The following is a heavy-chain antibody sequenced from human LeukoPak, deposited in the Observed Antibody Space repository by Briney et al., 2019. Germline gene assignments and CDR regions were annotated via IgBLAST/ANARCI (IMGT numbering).Heavy chain of an antibody. CDR3: ARDRALYGHNGYYYTEDDY. D-gene: IGHD3-22*01. Sequence: PGGSLRLSCAASGFTFSSYWMSWVRQAPGKGLEWVANIKQDGSEKYYVDSVKGRFTISRDNIKNSLYLQMNSLGAEDTAVYFCARDRALYGHNGYYYTEDDYRGQGTLVTVSS. CDR2: IKQDGSEK. V-gene: IGHV3-7*01. CDR1: GFTFSSYW. J-gene: IGHJ4*02.